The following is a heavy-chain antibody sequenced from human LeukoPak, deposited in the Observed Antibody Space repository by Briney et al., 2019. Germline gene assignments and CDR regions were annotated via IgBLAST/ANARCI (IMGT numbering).Heavy chain of an antibody. D-gene: IGHD6-19*01. CDR1: GFTFSSFG. Sequence: GGSLRLPCAASGFTFSSFGLHWVRQAPGKGLEWVAMIWYDGSNKYYADSVKGRFTISRDNSRNTLYLQMNSLRAEDTAVYYCVKDRRGGWKYYFEYWGQGTLVTVSS. V-gene: IGHV3-30*02. CDR3: VKDRRGGWKYYFEY. CDR2: IWYDGSNK. J-gene: IGHJ4*02.